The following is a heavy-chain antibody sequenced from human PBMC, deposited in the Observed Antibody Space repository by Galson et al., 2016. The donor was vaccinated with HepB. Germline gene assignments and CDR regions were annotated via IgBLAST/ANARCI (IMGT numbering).Heavy chain of an antibody. V-gene: IGHV3-11*06. J-gene: IGHJ4*02. Sequence: SLRLSCAASGFTFSDYYMSWIRQTPGRGLEWISYISSSSSSTSTKYADAVKGRFTISRDNAKNSLFLQMNSLRAEDTAVYYCARGGNYQLDYWGQGTLVTVSS. CDR2: ISSSSSSTST. D-gene: IGHD2-2*01. CDR3: ARGGNYQLDY. CDR1: GFTFSDYY.